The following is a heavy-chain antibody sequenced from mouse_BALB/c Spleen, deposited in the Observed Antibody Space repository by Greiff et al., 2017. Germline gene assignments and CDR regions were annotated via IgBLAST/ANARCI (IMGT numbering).Heavy chain of an antibody. Sequence: QVQLQQSGAELAKPGASVKMSCKASGYTFTSYWMHWVKQRPGQGLEWIGYINPSTGYTEYNQKFKDKATLTADKSSSTAYMQLSSLTSEDSAVYYCARSNWHFDYWGQGTTLTVSS. CDR2: INPSTGYT. CDR1: GYTFTSYW. V-gene: IGHV1-7*01. CDR3: ARSNWHFDY. D-gene: IGHD4-1*01. J-gene: IGHJ2*01.